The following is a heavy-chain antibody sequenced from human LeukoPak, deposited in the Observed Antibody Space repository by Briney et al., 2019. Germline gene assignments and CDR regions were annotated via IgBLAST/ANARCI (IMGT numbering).Heavy chain of an antibody. D-gene: IGHD2-8*01. V-gene: IGHV4-30-2*01. Sequence: PSETLSLTCSVSGASISSDGYYWSWIRQPPGKGLEWIGYMLHDGNTYYNPSLESRVTISVDRSKNQFSLKLSSVTAADTAVYYCASLPIRGMEWYHFDYWGQGILVTVSS. J-gene: IGHJ4*02. CDR2: MLHDGNT. CDR3: ASLPIRGMEWYHFDY. CDR1: GASISSDGYY.